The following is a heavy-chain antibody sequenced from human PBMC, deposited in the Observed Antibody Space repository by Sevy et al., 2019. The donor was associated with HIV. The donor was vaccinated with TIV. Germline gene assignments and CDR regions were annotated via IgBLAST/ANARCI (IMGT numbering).Heavy chain of an antibody. CDR3: ARGDELNSYYYGMDV. J-gene: IGHJ6*02. CDR2: TYYRSKWYS. Sequence: QSQTLSLTCAISGDSVSSSSAAWNWFRQSPSRGLEWLGRTYYRSKWYSDYEVSVKGRVTINPETSKNQFSLHLESVTPEDTAVYFCARGDELNSYYYGMDVWGQGTTVTVSS. V-gene: IGHV6-1*01. D-gene: IGHD1-7*01. CDR1: GDSVSSSSAA.